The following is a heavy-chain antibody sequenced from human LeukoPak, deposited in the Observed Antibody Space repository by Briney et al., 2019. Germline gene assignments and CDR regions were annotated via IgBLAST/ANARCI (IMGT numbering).Heavy chain of an antibody. CDR1: GGSISSGDYH. V-gene: IGHV4-30-4*08. CDR2: IYYSGST. J-gene: IGHJ3*02. D-gene: IGHD3-16*01. Sequence: SETLSLTCTVSGGSISSGDYHWSWIRQPPGKGLEWIGYIYYSGSTYYNPSLKSRVTISVDTSKNQFSLKLSSVTAADTAVYYCARDPAYDYVWGSPTGADIWGQGTMVTVSS. CDR3: ARDPAYDYVWGSPTGADI.